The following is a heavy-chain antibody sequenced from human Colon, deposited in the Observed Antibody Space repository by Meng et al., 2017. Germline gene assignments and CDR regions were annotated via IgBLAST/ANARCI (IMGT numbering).Heavy chain of an antibody. D-gene: IGHD3-22*01. Sequence: SLKISCAASGFKFDDYAMHWVRQAPGKGLEWVSGISWNSGNSGYADSVKGRFTISRDNAKNSLYLEMNSLRAEDTALYYCAKGRRLYYYDDSGYQDFWGQGTRVTVYS. CDR3: AKGRRLYYYDDSGYQDF. V-gene: IGHV3-9*01. CDR1: GFKFDDYA. CDR2: ISWNSGNS. J-gene: IGHJ4*02.